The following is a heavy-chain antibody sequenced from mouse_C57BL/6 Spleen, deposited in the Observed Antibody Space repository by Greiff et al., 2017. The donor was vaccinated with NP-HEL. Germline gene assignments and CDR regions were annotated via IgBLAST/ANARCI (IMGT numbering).Heavy chain of an antibody. CDR3: TRWWFAY. V-gene: IGHV1-15*01. Sequence: QVQLQQSGAELVRPGASVTLSCKASGYTFTDYEMHWVKQTPVHGLEWIGAIDPETGGTAYNQKFKGKAILTADKSSSTACMELRSLTSEDSAVYYCTRWWFAYWGQGTLVTVSA. J-gene: IGHJ3*01. CDR1: GYTFTDYE. CDR2: IDPETGGT.